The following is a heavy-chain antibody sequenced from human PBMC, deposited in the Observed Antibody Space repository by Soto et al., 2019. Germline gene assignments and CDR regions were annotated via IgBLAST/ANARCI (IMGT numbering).Heavy chain of an antibody. CDR3: ASASRGGKPYYYYYYGMDV. Sequence: LEWVAVISYDGSNKYYGDSVKCRFTISRDNSKNTLYLQMNSVRAEDTAVYSCASASRGGKPYYYYYYGMDVWGQGTTVTVSS. V-gene: IGHV3-30-3*01. CDR2: ISYDGSNK. J-gene: IGHJ6*02. D-gene: IGHD2-15*01.